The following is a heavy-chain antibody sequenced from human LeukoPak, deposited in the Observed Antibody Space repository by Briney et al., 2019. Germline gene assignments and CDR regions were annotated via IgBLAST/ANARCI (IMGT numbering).Heavy chain of an antibody. CDR1: GFTFSSYA. CDR3: AKAQLRSGYYGMDV. D-gene: IGHD4-17*01. J-gene: IGHJ6*02. V-gene: IGHV3-23*01. CDR2: ISGSGGST. Sequence: GGSLRLSCAASGFTFSSYAMSWVRQAPGKGLEWVSAISGSGGSTYYADSVKGRFTISRDNSKNTLYLQRNSLRAEDTAVYYCAKAQLRSGYYGMDVWGQGTTVTVSS.